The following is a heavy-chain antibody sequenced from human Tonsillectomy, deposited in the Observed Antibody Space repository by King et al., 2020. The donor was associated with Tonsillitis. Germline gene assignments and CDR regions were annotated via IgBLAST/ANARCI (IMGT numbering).Heavy chain of an antibody. CDR2: ISPNSGGT. D-gene: IGHD3-10*01. Sequence: QLVQSGAEVKKPGASVTISCQASGYTFSDYYIHWVRQAPGQGLEWMGWISPNSGGTNYAQKFQGRVTMTRDTSIITAYMEVNSLRSDDTAVYYCARDEIVATPSGSAFDLWGQGTMVTVSS. CDR3: ARDEIVATPSGSAFDL. V-gene: IGHV1-2*02. J-gene: IGHJ3*01. CDR1: GYTFSDYY.